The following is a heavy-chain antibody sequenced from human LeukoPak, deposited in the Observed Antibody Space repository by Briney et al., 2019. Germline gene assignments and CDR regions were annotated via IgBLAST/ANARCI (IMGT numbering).Heavy chain of an antibody. Sequence: GGSLRLSCAASGFTFSSYAMSWVRQAPGKGLEWVSAISGSGGSTYYADSVKGRSTISRDNSKNTLYLQMNSLRAEDTAVYYCAKVYCSSTSCYGVRGGYYFDYWGQGTLVTVSS. CDR2: ISGSGGST. CDR3: AKVYCSSTSCYGVRGGYYFDY. CDR1: GFTFSSYA. V-gene: IGHV3-23*01. D-gene: IGHD2-2*01. J-gene: IGHJ4*02.